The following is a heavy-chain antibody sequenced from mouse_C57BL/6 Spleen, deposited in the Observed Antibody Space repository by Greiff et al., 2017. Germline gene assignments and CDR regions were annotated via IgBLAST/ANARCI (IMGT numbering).Heavy chain of an antibody. CDR2: IRSKSSNYAT. CDR3: VRDYYGSSYWYFDV. J-gene: IGHJ1*03. D-gene: IGHD1-1*01. V-gene: IGHV10-3*01. Sequence: EVMLVESGGGLVQPKGSLKLSCAASGFTFNTYAMHWVRQAPGKGLEWVARIRSKSSNYATYYADSVKDRFTISRDDSQSMLYLQMNKLKTEDTAMYYGVRDYYGSSYWYFDVWGTGTTVTVSS. CDR1: GFTFNTYA.